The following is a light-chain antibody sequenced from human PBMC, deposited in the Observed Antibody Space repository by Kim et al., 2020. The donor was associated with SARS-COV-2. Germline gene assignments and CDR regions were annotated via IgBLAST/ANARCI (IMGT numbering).Light chain of an antibody. CDR1: SSEAGSVDL. CDR2: GGS. CDR3: CSYAGSSTWV. V-gene: IGLV2-23*01. Sequence: GQSITITCPGDSSEAGSVDLVTRCQQHPGDAANLMIYGGSKRPSGVSNRFSGCKSGNTASPTISGLQAEDEADYYCCSYAGSSTWVFGGGTQLTVL. J-gene: IGLJ3*02.